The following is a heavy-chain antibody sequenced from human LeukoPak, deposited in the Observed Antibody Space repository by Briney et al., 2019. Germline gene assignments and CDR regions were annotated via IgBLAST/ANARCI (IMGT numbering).Heavy chain of an antibody. Sequence: GGSLRLSCAASGFTFSIYAMTWVRQAPGKGLECVSGVSNSGGTTDYADSVKGRSTISRDNSKNTLYLQMNSLRAEDTAVYYCAKDLGVFGVGATLEYWGQGTLVTVSS. V-gene: IGHV3-23*01. CDR2: VSNSGGTT. CDR1: GFTFSIYA. J-gene: IGHJ4*02. D-gene: IGHD1-26*01. CDR3: AKDLGVFGVGATLEY.